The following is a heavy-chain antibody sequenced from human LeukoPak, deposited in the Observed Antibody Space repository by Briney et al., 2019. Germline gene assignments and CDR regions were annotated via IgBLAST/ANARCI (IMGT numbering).Heavy chain of an antibody. CDR2: INHSGST. D-gene: IGHD5-18*01. V-gene: IGHV4-34*01. CDR1: GGSFSGYY. J-gene: IGHJ5*02. Sequence: SETLSLTCAVYGGSFSGYYWTWIRQPPGKGLEWIGEINHSGSTNYNPSLKSRVTISVDTSKNQFSLKLSSVTAADTAVYYCARVGTPQWIRNWFDPWGQGTLVTVSS. CDR3: ARVGTPQWIRNWFDP.